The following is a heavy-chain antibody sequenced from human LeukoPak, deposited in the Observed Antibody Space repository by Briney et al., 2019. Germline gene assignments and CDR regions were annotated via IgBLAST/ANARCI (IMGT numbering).Heavy chain of an antibody. D-gene: IGHD1-26*01. Sequence: SETLSLTCTVSGGSISSHYWSWIRQPPGKGLEWIGYIYYSGSTNYSPSLKSRVTISVDTSKNQFSLKLSSVTAADTAVYYCARIKSGSYLDYWGQGTLVTVSS. CDR3: ARIKSGSYLDY. CDR1: GGSISSHY. CDR2: IYYSGST. V-gene: IGHV4-59*11. J-gene: IGHJ4*02.